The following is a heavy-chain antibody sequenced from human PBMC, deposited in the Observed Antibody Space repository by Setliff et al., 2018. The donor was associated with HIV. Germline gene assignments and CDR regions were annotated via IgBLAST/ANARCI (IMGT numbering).Heavy chain of an antibody. J-gene: IGHJ4*02. D-gene: IGHD2-15*01. CDR2: MDPSSAAT. V-gene: IGHV1-8*01. Sequence: ASVKVSCKASGYTFTSKHINWVRQATGQGLEWLGWMDPSSAATGYAQKFQGRVTLTRDTSINTLYLQMNSLTTDDTAVYYCTTVCRGSCWGQGTQVTVSS. CDR1: GYTFTSKH. CDR3: TTVCRGSC.